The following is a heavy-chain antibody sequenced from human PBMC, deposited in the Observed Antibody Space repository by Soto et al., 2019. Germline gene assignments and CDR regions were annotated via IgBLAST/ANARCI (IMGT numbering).Heavy chain of an antibody. V-gene: IGHV4-39*01. D-gene: IGHD6-13*01. CDR2: IYYSGST. CDR1: GGSISSSSYY. CDR3: ARTTRSSSSWYGGFFDY. J-gene: IGHJ4*02. Sequence: SETLSLTCTVSGGSISSSSYYWGWIRQPPGKGLEWIGSIYYSGSTYYNPSLKSRVTISVDTSKNHFSLKLSSVTAADTAVYYCARTTRSSSSWYGGFFDYWGQGTLVTVSS.